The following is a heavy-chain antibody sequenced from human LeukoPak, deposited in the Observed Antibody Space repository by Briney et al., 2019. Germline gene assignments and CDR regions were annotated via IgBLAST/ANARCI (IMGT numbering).Heavy chain of an antibody. J-gene: IGHJ4*02. D-gene: IGHD2-15*01. CDR1: GGTFSSYA. CDR3: ASVHCSGGSCQNSWGY. V-gene: IGHV1-69*04. CDR2: IIPILGIA. Sequence: ASVKVSCKASGGTFSSYAISWVRQAPGQGLEWMGRIIPILGIANYAQKFQGRVTITADKSTSTAYMELSSLRSEDTAVYYCASVHCSGGSCQNSWGYWGQGTLVTVSS.